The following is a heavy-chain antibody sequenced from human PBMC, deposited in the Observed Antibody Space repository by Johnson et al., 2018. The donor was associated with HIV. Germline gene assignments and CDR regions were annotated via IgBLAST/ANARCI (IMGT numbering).Heavy chain of an antibody. CDR3: AKDVEGNKADGWATKYYYYISIAYPVPDPRAVVGAFDI. CDR1: GFTFDDYT. V-gene: IGHV3-43*01. J-gene: IGHJ3*02. Sequence: VQLVESGGGLVQPGGSLRLSCAASGFTFDDYTMHWVRQAPGKGLEWVSLISWDGGSTYYADSVKGRFTISRDSSKNTLYLQINSLRPEDKVVYYCAKDVEGNKADGWATKYYYYISIAYPVPDPRAVVGAFDIWGQGTMVTVSS. D-gene: IGHD3-16*01. CDR2: ISWDGGST.